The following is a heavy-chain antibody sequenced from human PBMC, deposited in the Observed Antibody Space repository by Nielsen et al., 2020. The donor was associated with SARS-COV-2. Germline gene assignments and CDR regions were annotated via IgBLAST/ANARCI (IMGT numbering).Heavy chain of an antibody. CDR3: ARGSPLGHRYFDL. J-gene: IGHJ2*01. Sequence: GESLKISCAASGFTFSSYSMNWVRQAPGKGLEWVSSISSSSSYIYYADSVKGRFTISRDNAKNSLYLQMNSLRAEDTAVYYCARGSPLGHRYFDLWGRGTLVTVSS. CDR1: GFTFSSYS. CDR2: ISSSSSYI. D-gene: IGHD6-6*01. V-gene: IGHV3-21*01.